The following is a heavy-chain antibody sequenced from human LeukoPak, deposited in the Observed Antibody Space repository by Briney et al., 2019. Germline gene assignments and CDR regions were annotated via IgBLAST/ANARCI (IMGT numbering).Heavy chain of an antibody. CDR3: ARAISSGGKCYFDY. D-gene: IGHD2-15*01. V-gene: IGHV3-53*01. Sequence: GGSLRLSCAASGFAVSSNYMSWARQTPGKGLEWVSLIYSGGSTYYADSVKGRFTISRDNSKNTLYLQMNSLRAEDTAVYYCARAISSGGKCYFDYWGQGTLVTVSS. J-gene: IGHJ4*02. CDR1: GFAVSSNY. CDR2: IYSGGST.